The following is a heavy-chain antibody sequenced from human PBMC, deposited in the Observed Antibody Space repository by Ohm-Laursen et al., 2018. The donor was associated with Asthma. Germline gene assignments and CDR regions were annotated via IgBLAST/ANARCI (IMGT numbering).Heavy chain of an antibody. CDR2: IYYSGST. V-gene: IGHV4-31*03. Sequence: TLSLTCTVSGGSISSGGYYWSWIRQHPGKGLEWIGYIYYSGSTNYNPSLKSRVTISGDASKNQFPLKVTSVTAADTAVYYCARGGAAMVIGFWGQGTLVTVSS. J-gene: IGHJ4*02. CDR1: GGSISSGGYY. CDR3: ARGGAAMVIGF. D-gene: IGHD5-18*01.